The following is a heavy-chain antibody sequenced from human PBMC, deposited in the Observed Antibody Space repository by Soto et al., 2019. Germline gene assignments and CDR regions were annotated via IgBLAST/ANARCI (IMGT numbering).Heavy chain of an antibody. Sequence: GGSLRLSCAASGFTFSSYAMSWVRQAPGKGLEWVSAISGSGGSTYYADSVKGRFTISRDNSKNTLYLQMNSLRAEDTAVYYCAKDFYPVPLLPRYYFDYWGQGTLVTVSS. V-gene: IGHV3-23*01. J-gene: IGHJ4*02. CDR2: ISGSGGST. D-gene: IGHD2-15*01. CDR1: GFTFSSYA. CDR3: AKDFYPVPLLPRYYFDY.